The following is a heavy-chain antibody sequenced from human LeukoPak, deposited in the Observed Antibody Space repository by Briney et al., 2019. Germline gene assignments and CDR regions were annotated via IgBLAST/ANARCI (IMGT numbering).Heavy chain of an antibody. J-gene: IGHJ4*02. CDR3: ARASSSSWYRYFDY. V-gene: IGHV3-13*01. CDR1: GFTFSSYS. Sequence: GGSLRLSCAASGFTFSSYSMNWVRQAPGKGLEWVSAIGTAGDTYYPGSVKGRFTISRENAKNSLYLQMNSLRAGDTAVYYCARASSSSWYRYFDYWGQGTLVTVSS. D-gene: IGHD6-13*01. CDR2: IGTAGDT.